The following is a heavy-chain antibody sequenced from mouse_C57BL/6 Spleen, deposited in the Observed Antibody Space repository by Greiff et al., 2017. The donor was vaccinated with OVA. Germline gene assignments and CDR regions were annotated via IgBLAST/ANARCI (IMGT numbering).Heavy chain of an antibody. V-gene: IGHV1-62-2*01. Sequence: LMKPGASVTLSCKASGYTFTEYTIHWVKQRSGQGLEWIGWFYPGSGSIKYNEKFKDKATLTADKSSSTVYMELSRLTSEDSAVYFCARHEEGSSPFAYWGQGTLVTVSA. CDR2: FYPGSGSI. J-gene: IGHJ3*01. D-gene: IGHD1-1*01. CDR3: ARHEEGSSPFAY. CDR1: GYTFTEYT.